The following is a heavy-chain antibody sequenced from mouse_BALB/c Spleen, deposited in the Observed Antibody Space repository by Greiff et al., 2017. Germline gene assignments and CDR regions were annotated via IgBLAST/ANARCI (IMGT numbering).Heavy chain of an antibody. CDR3: ARRAYYGNYFDY. V-gene: IGHV5-6-3*01. Sequence: EVHLVESGGGLVQPGGSLKLSCAASGFTFSSYGMSWVRQTPDKRLELVATINSNGGSTYYPDSVKGRFTISRDNAKNTLYLQMSSLKSEDTAMYYCARRAYYGNYFDYWGQGTTLTVSS. J-gene: IGHJ2*01. CDR1: GFTFSSYG. D-gene: IGHD2-10*01. CDR2: INSNGGST.